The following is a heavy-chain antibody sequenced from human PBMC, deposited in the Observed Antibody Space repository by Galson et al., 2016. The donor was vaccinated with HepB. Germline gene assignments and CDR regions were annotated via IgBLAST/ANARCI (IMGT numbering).Heavy chain of an antibody. CDR3: AGHPRGGYGMDV. CDR2: IYYSGST. V-gene: IGHV4-39*01. D-gene: IGHD3-10*01. CDR1: GGSISSSSYY. J-gene: IGHJ6*02. Sequence: ETLSLTCTVSGGSISSSSYYWGCIRQPPGKGLEWIGSIYYSGSTYYNPSLKSRVTISVDTSKNHFSLKLSSVTAADTGVYYCAGHPRGGYGMDVWGQGTTVTVSS.